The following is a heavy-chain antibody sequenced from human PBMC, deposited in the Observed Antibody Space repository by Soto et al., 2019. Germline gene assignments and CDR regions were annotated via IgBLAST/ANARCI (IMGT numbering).Heavy chain of an antibody. CDR3: ARPGRIATRLGFDF. CDR1: GGSISGSNYY. J-gene: IGHJ4*02. CDR2: IYYSGST. Sequence: LSLTCTVSGGSISGSNYYWGWIRQPSWKGLKWIGSIYYSGSTYYNPSLKSRVTISVDTSKNQFSLKLSSVTAADTAVYYCARPGRIATRLGFDFWGQGTLVTVSS. V-gene: IGHV4-39*01. D-gene: IGHD6-6*01.